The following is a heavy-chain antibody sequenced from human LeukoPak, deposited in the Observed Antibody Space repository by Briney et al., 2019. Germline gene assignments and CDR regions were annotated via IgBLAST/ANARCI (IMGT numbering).Heavy chain of an antibody. Sequence: GASVKVSCKASGYTFTGYYMHWVRQAPGQGLEWMGWINPNSGGTNYAQKFQGRVTMTRDTSISTAYMELSRLRSDDTAVYYCARDYRFLEWLRPLDYWGQGTLVTVSS. J-gene: IGHJ4*02. CDR2: INPNSGGT. CDR3: ARDYRFLEWLRPLDY. CDR1: GYTFTGYY. D-gene: IGHD3-3*01. V-gene: IGHV1-2*02.